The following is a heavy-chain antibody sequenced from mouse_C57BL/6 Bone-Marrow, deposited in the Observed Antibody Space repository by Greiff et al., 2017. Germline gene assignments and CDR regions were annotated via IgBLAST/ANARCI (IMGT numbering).Heavy chain of an antibody. CDR3: ARTRLDSAMDY. D-gene: IGHD3-2*02. CDR1: GYTFTSYG. V-gene: IGHV1-81*01. J-gene: IGHJ4*01. CDR2: IYPRSGNT. Sequence: VQLQESGAELARPGASVKLSCKASGYTFTSYGISWVKQSTGQGLEWIGEIYPRSGNTYYNEKFKGKATLTADKSSSTAYMERRSLTSEDAAVYYCARTRLDSAMDYWGQGTSVTVSS.